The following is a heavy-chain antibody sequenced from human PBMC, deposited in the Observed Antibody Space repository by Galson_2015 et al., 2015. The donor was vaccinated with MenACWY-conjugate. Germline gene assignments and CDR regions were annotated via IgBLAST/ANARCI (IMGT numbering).Heavy chain of an antibody. V-gene: IGHV3-30*18. D-gene: IGHD2-21*02. J-gene: IGHJ4*02. Sequence: SLRLSCAASGFTFSSYGMHWVRQAPGKGLEWVAVISYDGSNKYYADSVTGRFTISRDNSKNTLYLQMNSLRAEDTAVYYCAKARRGRVVVTATTDYWGQGTLVTVSS. CDR2: ISYDGSNK. CDR3: AKARRGRVVVTATTDY. CDR1: GFTFSSYG.